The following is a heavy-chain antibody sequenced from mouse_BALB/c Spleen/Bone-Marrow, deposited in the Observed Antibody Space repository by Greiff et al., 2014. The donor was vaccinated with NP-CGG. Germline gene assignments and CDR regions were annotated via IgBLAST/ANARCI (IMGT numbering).Heavy chain of an antibody. CDR3: ARFKWWPMDY. V-gene: IGHV5-17*02. CDR2: ISSGSTTN. J-gene: IGHJ4*01. Sequence: EVQLVESGGGLVQPGGSRKLSCTASGFTFSSFGMHWVRQAPEKGLEWVAYISSGSTTNYYADTVKGRFTISRDNPKNTLFLQRTRLRAEDTAMYYCARFKWWPMDYWGQGTSVTVSS. D-gene: IGHD1-3*01. CDR1: GFTFSSFG.